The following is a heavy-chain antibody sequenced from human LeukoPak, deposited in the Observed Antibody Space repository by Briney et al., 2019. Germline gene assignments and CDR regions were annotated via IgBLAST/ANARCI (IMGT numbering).Heavy chain of an antibody. CDR3: ARISSSNWYNERGAFDV. V-gene: IGHV4-59*01. Sequence: SETLSLTCAVYGGSFSGYYWSWIRQPPGKGLEWIGFVYYTGSTNYSPSLKSRVTISVDTSKNQFSLKLRSVTAADTAVYYCARISSSNWYNERGAFDVWGQGTMVTVSA. CDR1: GGSFSGYY. J-gene: IGHJ3*01. D-gene: IGHD6-13*01. CDR2: VYYTGST.